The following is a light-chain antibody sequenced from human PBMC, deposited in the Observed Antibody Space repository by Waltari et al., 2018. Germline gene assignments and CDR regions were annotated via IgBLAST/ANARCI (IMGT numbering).Light chain of an antibody. Sequence: QSALTQPASVSGSPGQSVTISCTGTSSDVGGYNYVSWYQQHPGNAPKLMIYEVTHRPSGVSNRFSGSKSGNTASLTISGLQAEDEADYYCSSYTSSTYPVGFGGGTKLTVL. CDR1: SSDVGGYNY. J-gene: IGLJ2*01. CDR3: SSYTSSTYPVG. V-gene: IGLV2-14*01. CDR2: EVT.